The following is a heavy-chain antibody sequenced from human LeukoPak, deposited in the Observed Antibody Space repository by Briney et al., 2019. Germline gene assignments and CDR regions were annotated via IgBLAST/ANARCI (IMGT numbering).Heavy chain of an antibody. D-gene: IGHD6-6*01. Sequence: GGSLRLSCAASGFTFSSYAMSWVRQAPGKGLEWVSAITNSGGSTFYADSVKGRFTISRDNSKNTLYLQMDSLRAGATAVYYCANSGSIFGSWGQGTLVSVSS. CDR3: ANSGSIFGS. V-gene: IGHV3-23*01. J-gene: IGHJ4*02. CDR1: GFTFSSYA. CDR2: ITNSGGST.